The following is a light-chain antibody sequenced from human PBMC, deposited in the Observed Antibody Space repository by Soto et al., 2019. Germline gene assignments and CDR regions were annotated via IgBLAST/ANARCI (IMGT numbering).Light chain of an antibody. V-gene: IGLV7-43*01. CDR1: TGPVTRRFY. J-gene: IGLJ1*01. CDR3: LLYYGGSYV. CDR2: RTT. Sequence: AGVTQEPSLTVSPGGPVTLTCASSTGPVTRRFYPHWVRQKPGQAPRTMSYRTTNKHSWTPARFSGSLLGGKAALTLSGVQPEDEADYYCLLYYGGSYVFGAGTKVTVL.